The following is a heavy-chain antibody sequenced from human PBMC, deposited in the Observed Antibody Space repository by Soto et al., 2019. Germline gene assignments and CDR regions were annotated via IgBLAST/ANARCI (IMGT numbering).Heavy chain of an antibody. CDR3: AKDEVGAIYYYYYGMDV. Sequence: QPGGSLRLSCSASGFTFSSYAMHWVRQAPGKGLEYVSSISTNGGSTHYADSVKGRFTISRDNSKNTQYLQMNSLRAEDTAVYYCAKDEVGAIYYYYYGMDVWGQGTTVTVSS. V-gene: IGHV3-64*04. CDR1: GFTFSSYA. CDR2: ISTNGGST. D-gene: IGHD1-26*01. J-gene: IGHJ6*02.